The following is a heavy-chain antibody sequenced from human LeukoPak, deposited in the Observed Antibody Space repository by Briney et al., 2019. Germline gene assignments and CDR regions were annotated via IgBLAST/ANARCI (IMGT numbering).Heavy chain of an antibody. CDR2: ISSSSSTL. CDR3: ARTDFDSDY. Sequence: PGGSLRLSCAASGFTFSSYSMNWVRQAPGKGLEWVSYISSSSSTLYYADSVKGRFTISRDNAKNSLYLQMNSLRAEDTAVYYCARTDFDSDYWGQGTLVTVSS. CDR1: GFTFSSYS. D-gene: IGHD3-3*01. V-gene: IGHV3-48*01. J-gene: IGHJ4*02.